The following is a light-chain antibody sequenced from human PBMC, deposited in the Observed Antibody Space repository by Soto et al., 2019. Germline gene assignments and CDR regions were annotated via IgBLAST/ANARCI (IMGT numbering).Light chain of an antibody. CDR3: SSYTTSNTEV. J-gene: IGLJ1*01. CDR1: SSDVGGYTY. V-gene: IGLV2-14*01. Sequence: QSVLTQPASVSGSPGQSITISCTGTSSDVGGYTYVSWYQHHPGKAPKLIIYEVINRPSGVSNRFSGSKSGSTASLTISGLQAEDGADYYCSSYTTSNTEVFGTGTKVTVL. CDR2: EVI.